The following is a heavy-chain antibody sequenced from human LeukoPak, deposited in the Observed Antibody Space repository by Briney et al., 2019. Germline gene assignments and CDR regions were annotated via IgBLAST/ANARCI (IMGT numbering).Heavy chain of an antibody. J-gene: IGHJ4*02. D-gene: IGHD6-19*01. V-gene: IGHV1-46*01. CDR2: IKPSGGST. CDR1: RYTFTSYY. CDR3: TIAVAALY. Sequence: ASVQVSCKASRYTFTSYYMHWVRQAPGQGLEWMGIIKPSGGSTSYAQKFQGRVTMTRDTSTSTVYMELSSLRSEDTAVYYCTIAVAALYWGQGTLVTVSS.